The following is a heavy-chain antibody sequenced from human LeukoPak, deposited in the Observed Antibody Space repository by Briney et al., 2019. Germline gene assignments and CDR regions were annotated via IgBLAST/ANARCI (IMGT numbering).Heavy chain of an antibody. V-gene: IGHV1-2*06. Sequence: ASVKVSCKASGYTFTGYYMHWVRQASGQGLEWMGRINPNSGGTNYAQKFQGRVTMTRDTSISTAYMELSRLRSDDTAVYYCARDLRGDGVDAFDIWGQGTMVTVSS. CDR3: ARDLRGDGVDAFDI. CDR1: GYTFTGYY. J-gene: IGHJ3*02. D-gene: IGHD2-8*01. CDR2: INPNSGGT.